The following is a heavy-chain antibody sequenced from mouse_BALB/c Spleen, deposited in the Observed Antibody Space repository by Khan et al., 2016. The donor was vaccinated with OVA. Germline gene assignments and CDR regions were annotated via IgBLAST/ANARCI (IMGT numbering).Heavy chain of an antibody. CDR3: AREGDDGGLAY. CDR1: GFTFSDYY. Sequence: EVELVESGGGLVQPGGSLKLSCATSGFTFSDYYMYWVRQTPEKRLEWVAYLSNRGTTTYYPETVRGRFTISRDNAKNTLYLQMSRLESEDTAMYYCAREGDDGGLAYWGQGTLVTVSA. D-gene: IGHD2-3*01. V-gene: IGHV5-12*02. J-gene: IGHJ3*01. CDR2: LSNRGTTT.